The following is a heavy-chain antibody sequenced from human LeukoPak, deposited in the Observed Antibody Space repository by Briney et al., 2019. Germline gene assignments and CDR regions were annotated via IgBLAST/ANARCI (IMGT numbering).Heavy chain of an antibody. D-gene: IGHD1-7*01. CDR1: GFTFSSSA. CDR3: AKEGGTGTRFDY. Sequence: EGSLRLSCAASGFTFSSSATSWVRQAPGKGLYWISAISGSGTGTYYADSVKGRFTISRDNSKNTLYLQMNSLRAEDTAVYYCAKEGGTGTRFDYWGQGTLVTVSS. J-gene: IGHJ4*02. V-gene: IGHV3-23*01. CDR2: ISGSGTGT.